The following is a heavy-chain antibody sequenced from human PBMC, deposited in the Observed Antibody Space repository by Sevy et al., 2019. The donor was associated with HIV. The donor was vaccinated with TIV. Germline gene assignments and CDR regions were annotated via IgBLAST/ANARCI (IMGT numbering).Heavy chain of an antibody. V-gene: IGHV3-49*03. CDR3: TRGVTTILWYFDL. CDR2: IRSKAYGGTT. D-gene: IGHD5-12*01. Sequence: GGSLRLSCTASGFTFGDYAMSWFRQAPGKGLEWVGFIRSKAYGGTTEYAASVKGRFTISRDDSKSIAYLQMNSLKTEDTAGYYCTRGVTTILWYFDLWGRGTLVTVSS. CDR1: GFTFGDYA. J-gene: IGHJ2*01.